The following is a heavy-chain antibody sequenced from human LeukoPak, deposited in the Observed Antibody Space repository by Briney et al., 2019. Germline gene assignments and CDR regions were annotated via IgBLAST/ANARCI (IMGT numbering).Heavy chain of an antibody. CDR1: GYIFTAYY. V-gene: IGHV1-2*02. CDR3: ARGTFDP. CDR2: INPNSGDT. Sequence: GASVKVSCKASGYIFTAYYIHWVRQAPGQGLEWMGWINPNSGDTNYAQKFRGRVTMTSDTSITTAYMELTRLTSDDTAVYYCARGTFDPWGQGTLVTASS. J-gene: IGHJ5*02. D-gene: IGHD1-14*01.